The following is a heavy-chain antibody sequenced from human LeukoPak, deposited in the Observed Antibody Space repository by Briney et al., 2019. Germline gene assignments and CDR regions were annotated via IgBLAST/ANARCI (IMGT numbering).Heavy chain of an antibody. CDR2: ISGSGST. J-gene: IGHJ4*02. Sequence: GGSLRLSCTASGDTFSSYAMSWVRQAPGKGLEWVSAISGSGSTYYADSVKGRFTLSRDNSKNTLYLQMNSLRAEDTAVYYCATPDYCSSTSCYSSRWGQGTLVTVSS. V-gene: IGHV3-23*01. CDR3: ATPDYCSSTSCYSSR. D-gene: IGHD2-2*02. CDR1: GDTFSSYA.